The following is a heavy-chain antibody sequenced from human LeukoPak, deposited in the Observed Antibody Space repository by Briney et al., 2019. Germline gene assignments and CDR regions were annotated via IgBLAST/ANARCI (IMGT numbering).Heavy chain of an antibody. J-gene: IGHJ4*02. CDR3: AKELRSDSSAYSYFDY. CDR2: ISVSGGST. Sequence: AGGSLRLSCAASGFIFSSYAMTWVRQAPGKGLEWVLGISVSGGSTYYADSVKGRFTISRDNSKNTLYLQMNSLRAEDTAVYYCAKELRSDSSAYSYFDYWGQGTLVTVSS. CDR1: GFIFSSYA. D-gene: IGHD3-22*01. V-gene: IGHV3-23*01.